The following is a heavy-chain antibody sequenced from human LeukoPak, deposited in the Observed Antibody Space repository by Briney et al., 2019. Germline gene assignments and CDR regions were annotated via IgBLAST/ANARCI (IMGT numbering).Heavy chain of an antibody. J-gene: IGHJ4*02. CDR3: ARSTDHYYGSGSMGY. V-gene: IGHV4-39*07. CDR2: IYYSGST. CDR1: GGSISSSSYY. Sequence: QASETLSLTCTVSGGSISSSSYYWGWIRQPPGKGLEWIGSIYYSGSTYYNPSLKSRVTISVDTSKNQFSLKLSSVTAADTAVYYCARSTDHYYGSGSMGYWGQGTLVTVSS. D-gene: IGHD3-10*01.